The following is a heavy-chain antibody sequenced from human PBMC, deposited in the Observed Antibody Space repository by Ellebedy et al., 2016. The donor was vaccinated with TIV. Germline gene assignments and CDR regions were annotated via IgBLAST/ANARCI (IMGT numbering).Heavy chain of an antibody. Sequence: MPSETLSLTCTVSGGSISDSDYYWNWIRQPPGKGLEWIGSIYYSGSAYYNPSLKSRVTVSVDTSKNQFDLNLSSVTAADTAVYYCARDPALPRGRFDTWGQGTLVTVSS. CDR3: ARDPALPRGRFDT. V-gene: IGHV4-39*06. CDR2: IYYSGSA. CDR1: GGSISDSDYY. J-gene: IGHJ5*02.